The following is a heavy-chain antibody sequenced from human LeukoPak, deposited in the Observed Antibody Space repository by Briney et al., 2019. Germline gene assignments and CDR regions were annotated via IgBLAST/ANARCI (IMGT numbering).Heavy chain of an antibody. D-gene: IGHD7-27*01. CDR3: ARDGANRGIYFDY. Sequence: GGSLRLSCAASGFTFSSYGMHWVRQAPGKGLEWVAFIRYDGSNKYYADSVKGRFTISRDNSKNTLYLQMNSLRAGDTAVYYCARDGANRGIYFDYWGQGTLVTVSS. V-gene: IGHV3-30*02. CDR2: IRYDGSNK. J-gene: IGHJ4*02. CDR1: GFTFSSYG.